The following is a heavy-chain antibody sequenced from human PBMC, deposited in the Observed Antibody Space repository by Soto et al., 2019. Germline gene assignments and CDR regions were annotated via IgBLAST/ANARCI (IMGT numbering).Heavy chain of an antibody. V-gene: IGHV3-33*01. CDR3: ARDDIVAGGD. Sequence: QVQLVESGGGVVQPGRSLRLSCAASGFTFSNYDMHWIRQAPVKGLEWVAVIWYDGSNEYYADSVKGRFTISRDNSKNTLYRQMNSLRAEDTAVYYCARDDIVAGGDWGPGTLVTVSS. D-gene: IGHD2-21*01. CDR1: GFTFSNYD. CDR2: IWYDGSNE. J-gene: IGHJ4*02.